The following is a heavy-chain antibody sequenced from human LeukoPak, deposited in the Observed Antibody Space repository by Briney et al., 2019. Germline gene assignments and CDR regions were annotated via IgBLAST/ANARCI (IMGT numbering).Heavy chain of an antibody. Sequence: GESLKIPCQGPGYSFTSYRISWAGQMPGKGLEGMGRYDPSDSYTNYSPSFQGHVTISADKSISTAYLQWSSLKASDTAMYYCARQPPAVAGSSWWFDPWGQGTLVTVSS. CDR2: YDPSDSYT. J-gene: IGHJ5*02. D-gene: IGHD6-19*01. CDR3: ARQPPAVAGSSWWFDP. V-gene: IGHV5-10-1*01. CDR1: GYSFTSYR.